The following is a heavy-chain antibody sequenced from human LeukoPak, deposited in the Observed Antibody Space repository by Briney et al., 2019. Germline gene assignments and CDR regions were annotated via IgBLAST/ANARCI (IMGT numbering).Heavy chain of an antibody. CDR1: GGSISSSGYS. J-gene: IGHJ4*02. D-gene: IGHD3-22*01. Sequence: SETLSLTCAVSGGSISSSGYSWSWIRQPPGKGLEWIGYIYHSGSTYYNPSLKSRVTISVDRSKNQFSLKLSSVTAADTAVYYCAGSPYYYDSSGYWTLGYWGQGTLVTVSS. CDR2: IYHSGST. CDR3: AGSPYYYDSSGYWTLGY. V-gene: IGHV4-30-2*01.